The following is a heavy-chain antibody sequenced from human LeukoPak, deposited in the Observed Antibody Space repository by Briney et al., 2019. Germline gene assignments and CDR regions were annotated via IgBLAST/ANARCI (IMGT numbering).Heavy chain of an antibody. CDR3: ARRVATSSPLYYYGMDV. V-gene: IGHV4-59*08. D-gene: IGHD5-12*01. CDR2: IYHSGRT. CDR1: GGSISGYY. J-gene: IGHJ6*02. Sequence: SSEALSLTCTVSGGSISGYYWSWFRQPPGKGLEWIRYIYHSGRTSYNPSLKSRVTISVDTSKNEFSLKLGFVTAADTAVYYCARRVATSSPLYYYGMDVWGQGTAVTVSS.